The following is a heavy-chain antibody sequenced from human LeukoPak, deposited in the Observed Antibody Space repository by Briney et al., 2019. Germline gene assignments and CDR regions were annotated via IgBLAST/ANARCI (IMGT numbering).Heavy chain of an antibody. V-gene: IGHV1-69*01. CDR3: ASITKPDPTVRGVITGPFDP. CDR1: GGTFSSYA. CDR2: IIPIFGTA. J-gene: IGHJ5*02. D-gene: IGHD3-10*01. Sequence: GASVKVSCKASGGTFSSYAISWVRQAPGQGLEWMGGIIPIFGTANYAQKFQGRVTITADESTSTAYMELSSLRSEDTAVYYCASITKPDPTVRGVITGPFDPWGQGTLVTVSS.